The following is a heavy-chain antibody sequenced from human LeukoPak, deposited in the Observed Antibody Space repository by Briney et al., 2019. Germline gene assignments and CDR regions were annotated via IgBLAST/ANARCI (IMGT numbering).Heavy chain of an antibody. Sequence: NPSETLSLTCTVSGXSINTYYGSWIRQPAGKGLEWIGRIYTSGTTNYNPSLKSRVTMSVDTSKNQFSLKLSSVTAADTAVYFCARDRPYFDYWGQGTLVTVSS. V-gene: IGHV4-4*07. CDR1: GXSINTYY. CDR3: ARDRPYFDY. J-gene: IGHJ4*02. CDR2: IYTSGTT.